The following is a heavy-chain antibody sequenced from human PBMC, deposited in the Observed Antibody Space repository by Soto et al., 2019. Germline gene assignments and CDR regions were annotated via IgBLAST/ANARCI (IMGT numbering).Heavy chain of an antibody. Sequence: LRLSCAASGFTFSDYYMSWIRRAPGKGLEWVSYISSSDSIIYYSDSVKGRFIISRDNAKNSLYLQMSSLRAEDTAVYYCARDLGYYDSSGYFDYWGQGTLVTVSS. CDR1: GFTFSDYY. CDR3: ARDLGYYDSSGYFDY. CDR2: ISSSDSII. V-gene: IGHV3-11*01. D-gene: IGHD3-22*01. J-gene: IGHJ4*02.